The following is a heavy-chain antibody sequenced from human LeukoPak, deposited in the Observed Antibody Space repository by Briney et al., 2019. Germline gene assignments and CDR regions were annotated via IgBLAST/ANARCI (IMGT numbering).Heavy chain of an antibody. CDR2: MNPGSGNT. D-gene: IGHD3-10*01. Sequence: GASVKVSCKASGYTFTSYDINWVRQATGQGPEWMGCMNPGSGNTGYAQRFQGRVTMTRDTSINTAYLELSSLTSEDTAVYYCAAHTYYYSSGSFAYWGQGTLVTVSS. CDR3: AAHTYYYSSGSFAY. CDR1: GYTFTSYD. J-gene: IGHJ4*02. V-gene: IGHV1-8*01.